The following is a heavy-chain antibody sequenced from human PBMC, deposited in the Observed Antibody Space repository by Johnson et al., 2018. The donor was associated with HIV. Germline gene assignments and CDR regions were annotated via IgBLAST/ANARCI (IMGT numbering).Heavy chain of an antibody. CDR1: GFTFSSYG. J-gene: IGHJ3*02. D-gene: IGHD4-23*01. Sequence: QVQLVESGGGRVQPGGSLRLSCAASGFTFSSYGMHWVRQAPGKGLEWVAFIRYDGSNKYYADSVKGRFTIYRDNSKSTLYLQMNSLKTEDPAVYYCNTPGGTRGVFAFDIWGQGTMVTVSS. CDR3: NTPGGTRGVFAFDI. CDR2: IRYDGSNK. V-gene: IGHV3-30*02.